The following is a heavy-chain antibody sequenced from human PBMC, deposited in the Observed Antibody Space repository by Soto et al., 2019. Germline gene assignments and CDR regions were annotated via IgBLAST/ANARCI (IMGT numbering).Heavy chain of an antibody. V-gene: IGHV5-51*01. CDR2: IYPGDSDA. CDR1: GYSFLNYW. CDR3: ARHIVDTSMTASFNY. Sequence: ESLKISCKTSGYSFLNYWIGWVRQIPGKGLEWMGIIYPGDSDARYSPSFQGQVTISADKSISTVYLQWSSLKASDTAMYYCARHIVDTSMTASFNYWGQGTQVTVSS. J-gene: IGHJ4*02. D-gene: IGHD5-18*01.